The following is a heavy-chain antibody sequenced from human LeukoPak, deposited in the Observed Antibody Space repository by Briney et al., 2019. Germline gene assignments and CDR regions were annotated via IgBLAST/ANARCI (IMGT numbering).Heavy chain of an antibody. D-gene: IGHD2-21*02. CDR1: GGTFSNYA. CDR2: IIPIFGRA. CDR3: ARTPSVVVTASPWLGWFDP. J-gene: IGHJ5*02. V-gene: IGHV1-69*01. Sequence: SVKVSCKASGGTFSNYAISWVRQASGQGLEWMGGIIPIFGRANYAQKFQGRVTITADESTSTAYMELSSLRSEDTAVYYCARTPSVVVTASPWLGWFDPWGQGTLVTVSS.